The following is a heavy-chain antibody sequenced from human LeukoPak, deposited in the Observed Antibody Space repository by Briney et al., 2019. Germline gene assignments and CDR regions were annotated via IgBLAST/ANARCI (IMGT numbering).Heavy chain of an antibody. Sequence: KTSETLSLTCTVSGVSISSNDYYWGWLRQPPGEGLEWIGNIHYAGSSYYNPSLKSRVTIFVDTSKNLFSLRLSSVTAADTAVYYCARLDYYDNTGYYYYYGMDVWGQGTTVTVSS. V-gene: IGHV4-39*01. CDR3: ARLDYYDNTGYYYYYGMDV. CDR2: IHYAGSS. CDR1: GVSISSNDYY. J-gene: IGHJ6*02. D-gene: IGHD3-22*01.